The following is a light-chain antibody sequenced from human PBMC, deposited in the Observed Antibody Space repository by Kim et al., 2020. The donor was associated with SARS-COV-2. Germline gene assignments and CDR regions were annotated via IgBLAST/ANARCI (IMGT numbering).Light chain of an antibody. CDR2: QDS. V-gene: IGLV3-1*01. CDR1: KLGDKY. CDR3: QAWDSSTVV. J-gene: IGLJ2*01. Sequence: VSPGQTASTTFSGDKLGDKYACWYQQKPGQSPVLVIYQDSKRPSGIPERFSGSNSGNTATLTISGTQAMDEADYYCQAWDSSTVVFGGGTQLTVL.